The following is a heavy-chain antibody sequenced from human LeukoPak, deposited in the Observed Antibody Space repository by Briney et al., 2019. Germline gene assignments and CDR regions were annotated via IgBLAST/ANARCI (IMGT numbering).Heavy chain of an antibody. CDR3: ARGRSTTYYYGSGSNY. Sequence: PGGSLRLSCAASGFTFSSYWMSWVRQAPGKGLEWVANIKQDGSEKYYVDSVKGRFTISRDNAKNSLYLQMNSLRAEDTAVYYCARGRSTTYYYGSGSNYWGQGTLVTVSS. J-gene: IGHJ4*02. V-gene: IGHV3-7*01. CDR2: IKQDGSEK. CDR1: GFTFSSYW. D-gene: IGHD3-10*01.